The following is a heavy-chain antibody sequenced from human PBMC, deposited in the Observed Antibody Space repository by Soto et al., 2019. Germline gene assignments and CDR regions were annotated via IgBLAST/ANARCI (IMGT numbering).Heavy chain of an antibody. Sequence: QVQLVQSGAEVKKPGASVKVSCKASGYTFTSYDINWVRQATGQGLEWMGWMNPNSGNTGHAQKFQGRVTMTRNTSISTAYMELSSLRSEDTAVYNCARERSAAGTGWFDPWGQGTLVTVSS. CDR3: ARERSAAGTGWFDP. CDR1: GYTFTSYD. D-gene: IGHD6-13*01. CDR2: MNPNSGNT. J-gene: IGHJ5*02. V-gene: IGHV1-8*01.